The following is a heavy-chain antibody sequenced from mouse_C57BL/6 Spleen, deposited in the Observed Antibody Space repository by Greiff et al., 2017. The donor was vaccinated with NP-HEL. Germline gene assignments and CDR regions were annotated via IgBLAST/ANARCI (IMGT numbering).Heavy chain of an antibody. Sequence: QVQLQQSGAELVKPGASVKMSCKASGYTFTSYLITWVKQRPGQGLEWIGDIYPGSGSTNYNEKFKSKATLTVDTSSRTAYMQLSSLTSEDSAVYYCARWLPAMDYWGQGTSVTVSS. D-gene: IGHD2-2*01. J-gene: IGHJ4*01. CDR1: GYTFTSYL. V-gene: IGHV1-55*01. CDR3: ARWLPAMDY. CDR2: IYPGSGST.